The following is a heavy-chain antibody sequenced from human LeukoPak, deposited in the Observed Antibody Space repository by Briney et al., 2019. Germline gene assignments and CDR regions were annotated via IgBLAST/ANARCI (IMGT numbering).Heavy chain of an antibody. D-gene: IGHD5-24*01. CDR2: IYYRSKWYN. V-gene: IGHV6-1*01. CDR1: GDSFSSNSTA. Sequence: SQTLSLTCAISGDSFSSNSTACNWIRQSPSRGLEWLGRIYYRSKWYNDYALSVKSRITINPDTSKNQFSLQLNSVTAEDTAVYYCVRGGQGDGYSADEAFDFWGQGTVVTVSS. J-gene: IGHJ3*01. CDR3: VRGGQGDGYSADEAFDF.